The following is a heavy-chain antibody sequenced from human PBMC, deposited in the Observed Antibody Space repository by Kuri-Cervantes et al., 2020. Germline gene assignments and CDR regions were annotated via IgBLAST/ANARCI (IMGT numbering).Heavy chain of an antibody. J-gene: IGHJ6*02. CDR3: AREGTIYYYDSSGYYRQNYYYGMDV. D-gene: IGHD3-22*01. Sequence: GSLRLSCTVSGGSISSYYWSWIRQPPGKGLEWIGYIYYSGSTYYNPSLKSRVTISVDTSKNQFSLKLGSVAAADTAVYYCAREGTIYYYDSSGYYRQNYYYGMDVWGQGTTVTVSS. CDR2: IYYSGST. V-gene: IGHV4-59*12. CDR1: GGSISSYY.